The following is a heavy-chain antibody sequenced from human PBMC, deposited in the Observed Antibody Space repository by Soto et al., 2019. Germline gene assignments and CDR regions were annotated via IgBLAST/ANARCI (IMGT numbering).Heavy chain of an antibody. CDR3: AKEYGSTWIDH. D-gene: IGHD6-13*01. CDR2: ITYDGSNQ. Sequence: GGSLRLSCAASGFIFSSYTMHWVRQAPGKGLEWVGVITYDGSNQYYADSVKGRFTISRDNSRNTLFLQLNSLRDEDTAVYYCAKEYGSTWIDHWGQGTPVTVSS. J-gene: IGHJ4*02. V-gene: IGHV3-30-3*01. CDR1: GFIFSSYT.